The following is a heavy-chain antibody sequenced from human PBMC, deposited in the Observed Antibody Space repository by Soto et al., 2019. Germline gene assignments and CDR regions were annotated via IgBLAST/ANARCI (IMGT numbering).Heavy chain of an antibody. CDR1: GGSISSTNW. Sequence: SETLSLTCAVSGGSISSTNWWTWVRQPQPPGKGLEWIGEIYHSGSTNYNPSLKSRVTISVDKSKNQFSLKLTSVIAADTAVYYCAILTMVRGVIIPGYWGQGTLVTVSS. CDR2: IYHSGST. CDR3: AILTMVRGVIIPGY. V-gene: IGHV4-4*02. J-gene: IGHJ4*02. D-gene: IGHD3-10*01.